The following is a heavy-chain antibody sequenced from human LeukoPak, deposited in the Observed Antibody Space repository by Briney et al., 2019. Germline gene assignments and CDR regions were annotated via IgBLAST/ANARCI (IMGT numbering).Heavy chain of an antibody. J-gene: IGHJ4*02. V-gene: IGHV3-23*01. Sequence: GSLRLSCAASGFTFSSYAMSWVRQAPGKGLEWVSAISGSGGSTYYADSVKGRFTISRDNSKNTLYLQMNSLRAEDTAVYYCAKESAVGELLYVRYYFDYWGQGTLVTVSS. D-gene: IGHD3-10*01. CDR1: GFTFSSYA. CDR2: ISGSGGST. CDR3: AKESAVGELLYVRYYFDY.